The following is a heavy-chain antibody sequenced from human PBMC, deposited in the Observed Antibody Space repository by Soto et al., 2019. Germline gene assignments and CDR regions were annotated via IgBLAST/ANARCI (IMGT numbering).Heavy chain of an antibody. J-gene: IGHJ4*02. CDR2: IYYSGST. CDR1: GGSISSYY. D-gene: IGHD5-12*01. V-gene: IGHV4-59*01. CDR3: ARDSRYGDFDY. Sequence: PSETLSLTCTVSGGSISSYYWSWIRQPPGKGLEWHGYIYYSGSTNYNPSLKSRVTISVDTSKNQFSLKLSSVTAADTAVYYCARDSRYGDFDYWGQGTLVTVSS.